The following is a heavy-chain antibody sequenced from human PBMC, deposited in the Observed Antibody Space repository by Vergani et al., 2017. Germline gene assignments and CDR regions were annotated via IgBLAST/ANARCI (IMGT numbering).Heavy chain of an antibody. Sequence: QVQLQESGPGLGKPSQTLSLTCTVSGGSISSGGYYWSWIRQHPGKGLEWIGYIYYSGRTYYNPSLRSRVTISVDTSKNPFSLKLSSVTAADTAVYYCARDGLNGLLWFGEPMGYMDVWGKGP. CDR2: IYYSGRT. J-gene: IGHJ6*03. CDR3: ARDGLNGLLWFGEPMGYMDV. V-gene: IGHV4-31*03. D-gene: IGHD3-10*01. CDR1: GGSISSGGYY.